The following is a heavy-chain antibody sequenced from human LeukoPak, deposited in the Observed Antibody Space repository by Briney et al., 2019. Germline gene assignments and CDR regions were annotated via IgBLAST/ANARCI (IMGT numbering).Heavy chain of an antibody. D-gene: IGHD3-22*01. CDR2: FDPEDGET. Sequence: ASVKVSCKVSGYTLTELSMHWVRQAPGKGLEWMGGFDPEDGETIYAQKFQGRVTMTEDTSTDTAYMELSSLRSEDTAVYYCATDRGYYDSSGYCHWGQGTLVTVSS. J-gene: IGHJ4*02. CDR1: GYTLTELS. CDR3: ATDRGYYDSSGYCH. V-gene: IGHV1-24*01.